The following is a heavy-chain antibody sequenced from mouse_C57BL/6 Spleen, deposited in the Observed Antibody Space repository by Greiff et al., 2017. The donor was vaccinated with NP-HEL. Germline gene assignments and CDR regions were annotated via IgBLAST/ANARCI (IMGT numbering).Heavy chain of an antibody. CDR1: GYTFTDYY. V-gene: IGHV1-26*01. Sequence: EVQLQQSGPELVKPGASVKISCKASGYTFTDYYMNWVKQSHGKSLEWIGDINPNNGGTSYNQKFKGKATLTVDKSSSTAYMELRSLTSEESAVYYCANYGSSYSYYAMDYWGQGTSVTVSS. CDR2: INPNNGGT. D-gene: IGHD1-1*01. J-gene: IGHJ4*01. CDR3: ANYGSSYSYYAMDY.